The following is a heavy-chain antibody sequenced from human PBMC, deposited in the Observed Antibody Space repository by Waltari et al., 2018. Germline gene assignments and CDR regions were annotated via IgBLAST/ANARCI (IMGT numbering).Heavy chain of an antibody. D-gene: IGHD3-3*01. Sequence: QVQLQPWGAGLFKPSVTLSLTCAVHGGSFSGYSWSWLRQPPWKGLEWIGEINHSGSTNYNPSLKSRVTISVDTSKNQFSLKLSSVTAADTAVYYCARGLPTLRFLEWSTPTGGMDVWGQGTTVTVSS. CDR2: INHSGST. CDR1: GGSFSGYS. J-gene: IGHJ6*02. V-gene: IGHV4-34*01. CDR3: ARGLPTLRFLEWSTPTGGMDV.